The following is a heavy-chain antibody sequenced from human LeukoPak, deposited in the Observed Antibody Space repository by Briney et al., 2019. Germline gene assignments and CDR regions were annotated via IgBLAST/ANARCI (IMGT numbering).Heavy chain of an antibody. CDR2: ISAYNGNT. V-gene: IGHV1-18*01. Sequence: ASVKVSCKASDYSFTSYAINWVRQAPGQGLEWLGWISAYNGNTNYAQKFQDRVTLTTDASTSTAYSELRSLTSDDTAVYYCARDPLSSTWSNYYHAMDVWGPGTTVTVSS. D-gene: IGHD6-19*01. J-gene: IGHJ6*02. CDR3: ARDPLSSTWSNYYHAMDV. CDR1: DYSFTSYA.